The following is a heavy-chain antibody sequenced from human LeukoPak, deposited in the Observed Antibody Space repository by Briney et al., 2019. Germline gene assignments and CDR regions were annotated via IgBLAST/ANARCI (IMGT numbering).Heavy chain of an antibody. CDR3: ARGPSGVFYMDV. J-gene: IGHJ6*03. Sequence: PGGSLRLSCAASGFTFSNYAMHWVRQAPGKGLEYVSAITGNGGSTYRANSVRGRFTTSRDNSKNTVYLQMGSLRAEDMAVYYCARGPSGVFYMDVWGKGTTVTVSS. CDR1: GFTFSNYA. D-gene: IGHD3-10*01. CDR2: ITGNGGST. V-gene: IGHV3-64*01.